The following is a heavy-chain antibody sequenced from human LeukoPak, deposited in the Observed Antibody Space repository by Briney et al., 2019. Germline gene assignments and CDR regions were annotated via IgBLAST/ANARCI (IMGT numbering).Heavy chain of an antibody. CDR2: IYSGGGT. V-gene: IGHV3-66*01. Sequence: GGSLRLSCAVSGVAVSSNHMSWVRQAPGKGLEWVSAIYSGGGTYYADSVKGRFTLSRDNSKNTLYLQMNSLRAEDTAVYYCVRDASWGQGTLVTVSS. CDR1: GVAVSSNH. J-gene: IGHJ4*02. CDR3: VRDAS.